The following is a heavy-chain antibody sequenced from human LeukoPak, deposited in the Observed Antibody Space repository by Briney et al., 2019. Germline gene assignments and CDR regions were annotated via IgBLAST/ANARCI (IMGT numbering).Heavy chain of an antibody. J-gene: IGHJ4*02. CDR3: ATYRQVLLPFES. CDR1: GFTFSSFS. V-gene: IGHV3-48*01. D-gene: IGHD2-8*02. Sequence: GGSPRLSCAASGFTFSSFSMNWVRQAPGKGLEWVSYISSTSGTIYYADSVKGRFTISRDNAKNSLYLQMNSLRAEDTAIYYCATYRQVLLPFESWGQGTLVTVSS. CDR2: ISSTSGTI.